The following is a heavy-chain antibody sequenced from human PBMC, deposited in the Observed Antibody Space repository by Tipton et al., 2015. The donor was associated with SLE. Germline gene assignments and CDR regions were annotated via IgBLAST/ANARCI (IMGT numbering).Heavy chain of an antibody. Sequence: TLSLTCAVYGGSFSGYYWSWIRQPPGKGLEWIGEINHSGSTNYNPSLKSRVTISVDTSKNQFSLKLSSVTAADTAVYYCARGGIAVSYAFDIWGQGTMVTVSS. D-gene: IGHD6-19*01. CDR2: INHSGST. CDR3: ARGGIAVSYAFDI. V-gene: IGHV4-34*01. CDR1: GGSFSGYY. J-gene: IGHJ3*02.